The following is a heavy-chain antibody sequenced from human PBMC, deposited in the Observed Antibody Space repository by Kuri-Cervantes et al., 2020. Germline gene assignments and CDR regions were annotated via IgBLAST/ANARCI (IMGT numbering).Heavy chain of an antibody. D-gene: IGHD2-21*01. V-gene: IGHV3-11*01. J-gene: IGHJ4*02. CDR2: ISSSGSTI. CDR3: ARECGGHLNYFDY. CDR1: GFTFSDYY. Sequence: GESLKISCAASGFTFSDYYMSWIRQAPGKGLEWVSYISSSGSTIYYADSVKGRFTISRDNAKNSLYLQMNSLRAEDTAVYYCARECGGHLNYFDYWGQGTLVTVSS.